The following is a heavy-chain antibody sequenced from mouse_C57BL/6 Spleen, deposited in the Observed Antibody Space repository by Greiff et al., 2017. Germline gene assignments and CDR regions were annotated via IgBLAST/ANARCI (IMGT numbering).Heavy chain of an antibody. CDR2: IYPGNSDT. D-gene: IGHD1-1*01. CDR3: TKDYGSSSWYFDV. J-gene: IGHJ1*03. V-gene: IGHV1-5*01. CDR1: GYTFTSYW. Sequence: VQLQQSGTVLARPGASVKMSCKTSGYTFTSYWMHWVKQRPGQGLEWIGAIYPGNSDTSYNQKFKGKAKLTAVTSASTAYMELSSLTNEDSAVYYCTKDYGSSSWYFDVWGTGTTVTVSS.